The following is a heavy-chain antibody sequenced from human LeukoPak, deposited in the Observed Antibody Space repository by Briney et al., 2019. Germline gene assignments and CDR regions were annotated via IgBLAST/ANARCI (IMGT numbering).Heavy chain of an antibody. CDR2: INPNSGGT. CDR1: GYTFTGYY. Sequence: ASVTVSCKASGYTFTGYYMHWVRQAPGQGLEWMGWINPNSGGTNYAQKFQGRVIMTRDTSISTAYMELSRLRSDDTAVYYCARFYYDSSGYLDYWGQGTLVTVSS. V-gene: IGHV1-2*02. CDR3: ARFYYDSSGYLDY. D-gene: IGHD3-22*01. J-gene: IGHJ4*02.